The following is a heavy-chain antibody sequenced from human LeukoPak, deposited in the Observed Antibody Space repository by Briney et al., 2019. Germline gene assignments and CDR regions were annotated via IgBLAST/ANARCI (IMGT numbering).Heavy chain of an antibody. J-gene: IGHJ4*02. CDR3: ARDGLGSYDF. CDR2: ISSNSRYI. Sequence: PGGSLRLSCAASGFDFSDYIINWVRQAPGKGLEWLSSISSNSRYIYYADSVKGRLTVSRDNAKNSVYLQMNNLRGEDSAVYYCARDGLGSYDFWGQGTLVTVSS. V-gene: IGHV3-21*01. CDR1: GFDFSDYI. D-gene: IGHD3-10*01.